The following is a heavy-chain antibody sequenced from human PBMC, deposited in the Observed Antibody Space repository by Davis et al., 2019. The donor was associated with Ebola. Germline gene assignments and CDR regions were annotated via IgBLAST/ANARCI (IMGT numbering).Heavy chain of an antibody. D-gene: IGHD1-7*01. CDR1: GFTFSDYY. Sequence: PGGSLRLSCAVSGFTFSDYYMSWVRQAPGKGLEWISYISSSGRTIYYADSVKGRFTISRDNAKNSLYLQMNSLRAEDTAVYYCAGVMLVRYNWNYPTDYWGQGTLITVSS. CDR3: AGVMLVRYNWNYPTDY. CDR2: ISSSGRTI. V-gene: IGHV3-11*04. J-gene: IGHJ4*02.